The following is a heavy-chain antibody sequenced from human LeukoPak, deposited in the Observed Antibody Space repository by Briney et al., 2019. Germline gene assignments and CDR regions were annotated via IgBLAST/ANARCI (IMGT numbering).Heavy chain of an antibody. J-gene: IGHJ4*02. D-gene: IGHD6-6*01. V-gene: IGHV3-23*01. CDR1: GFTFSSYA. Sequence: LAGGSLRLSCAASGFTFSSYAMSWVRQAPGKGLEWVSAISGSGGSTYYADSVKGRFTISRDNSKNTLYLQMNSLGAEDTAVYYCARSRSARYFDYWGQGTLVTVSS. CDR3: ARSRSARYFDY. CDR2: ISGSGGST.